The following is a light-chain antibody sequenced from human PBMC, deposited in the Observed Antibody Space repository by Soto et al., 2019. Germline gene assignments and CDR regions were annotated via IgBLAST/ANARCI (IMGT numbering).Light chain of an antibody. CDR2: TAS. CDR3: QQYNSWPWT. Sequence: EIMMTQSPDTLSVSPGERATLSCRASESISTNLAWYQQKPGQPPRLLIYTASSRATAIPARFSGSGSGTEFTLTISSLESEDFAVYHCQQYNSWPWTFGQGTQVEIK. J-gene: IGKJ1*01. CDR1: ESISTN. V-gene: IGKV3D-15*01.